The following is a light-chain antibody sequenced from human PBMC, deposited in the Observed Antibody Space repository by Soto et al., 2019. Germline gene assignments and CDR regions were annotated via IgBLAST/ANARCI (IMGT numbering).Light chain of an antibody. CDR3: QNYNSAPWT. CDR1: QAISNY. J-gene: IGKJ1*01. Sequence: DIQMTQSPSSRSASVGDRVAITCRASQAISNYLAWYQQKPGKVPKLVIYAASTLQSGVPSRFSGSGSGTDFTLTFSSLQPEDVATYYCQNYNSAPWTFGQGTKVEIK. CDR2: AAS. V-gene: IGKV1-27*01.